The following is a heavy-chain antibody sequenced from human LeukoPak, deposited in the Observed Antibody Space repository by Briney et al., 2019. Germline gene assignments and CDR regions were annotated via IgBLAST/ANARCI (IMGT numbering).Heavy chain of an antibody. CDR2: IRYDGSSK. D-gene: IGHD3-3*01. CDR3: AKVGSAYDFWSGFDY. V-gene: IGHV3-30*02. Sequence: GGSLRLSCAASGFTFSTYGMHWVRQTPGKGLEWAAFIRYDGSSKSYADSVKGRFTISRDNSKNVLYLQMNSLRTDDTAVYYCAKVGSAYDFWSGFDYWGQGTLVTVSS. J-gene: IGHJ4*02. CDR1: GFTFSTYG.